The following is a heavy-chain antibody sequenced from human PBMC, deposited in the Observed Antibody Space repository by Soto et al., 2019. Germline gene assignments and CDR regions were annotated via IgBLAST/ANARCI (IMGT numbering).Heavy chain of an antibody. Sequence: SETLSLTCTVSGGSISSGGYYWSWIRQHPGKGLEWIGYIYYSGSTYYNPSLKGRVTISVDTSKNQFSLKLSSVTAADTAVYYCARERALLWFGELSDYWFDPWGQGTLVTVSS. D-gene: IGHD3-10*01. CDR2: IYYSGST. V-gene: IGHV4-31*03. CDR1: GGSISSGGYY. CDR3: ARERALLWFGELSDYWFDP. J-gene: IGHJ5*02.